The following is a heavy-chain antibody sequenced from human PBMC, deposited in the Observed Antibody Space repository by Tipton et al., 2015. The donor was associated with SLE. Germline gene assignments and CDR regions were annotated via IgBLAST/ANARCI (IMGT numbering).Heavy chain of an antibody. J-gene: IGHJ4*02. CDR3: AKGEEDSYGNDYFDY. D-gene: IGHD5-18*01. Sequence: GSLRLSCAASGFTFSSYGMHWVRQAPGKGLEWVAFIRYDGSNKYYADSVKGRFTISRDNSKNTLYLQMNSLRAEDTAVYYCAKGEEDSYGNDYFDYWGQGTLVTVSS. CDR1: GFTFSSYG. V-gene: IGHV3-30*02. CDR2: IRYDGSNK.